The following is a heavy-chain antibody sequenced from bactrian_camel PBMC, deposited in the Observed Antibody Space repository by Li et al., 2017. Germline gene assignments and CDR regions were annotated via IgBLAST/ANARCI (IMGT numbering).Heavy chain of an antibody. Sequence: HVQLVESGGGSVQPGGSLRLSCAASGDSVSRYCMGWFRQVPGKEREGVASILPGSGATIYVDSVKGRFTISQDKAMNTVYLQMNSLKPGGVCQLCRLWLRGPGDPGHRL. V-gene: IGHV3S53*01. CDR2: ILPGSGAT. D-gene: IGHD3*01. J-gene: IGHJ6*01. CDR3: LWL. CDR1: GDSVSRYC.